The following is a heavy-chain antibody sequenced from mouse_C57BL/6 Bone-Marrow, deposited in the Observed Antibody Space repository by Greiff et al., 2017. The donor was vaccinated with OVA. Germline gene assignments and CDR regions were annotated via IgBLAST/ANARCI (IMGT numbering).Heavy chain of an antibody. Sequence: ESGPGLVAPSQSLSITCTVSGFSLTSYGVDWVRQPPGKGLEWLAHIYWDDDKRYNPSLKSRLTISKDTSRNQVFLKITSVDTADTATYYCARRRLLYYFDYWGQGTTLTVSS. CDR2: IYWDDDK. V-gene: IGHV8-12*01. J-gene: IGHJ2*01. D-gene: IGHD1-2*01. CDR1: GFSLTSYGV. CDR3: ARRRLLYYFDY.